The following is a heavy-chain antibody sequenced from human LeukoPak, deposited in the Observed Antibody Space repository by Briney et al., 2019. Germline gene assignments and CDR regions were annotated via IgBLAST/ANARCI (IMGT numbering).Heavy chain of an antibody. Sequence: GRSLRLSCAASGFTFSSYGMHWVRQAPGKGLEWVAVISYDGSNKYYADSVKGRFTISRDNSKNTLYLQMNSLRAEDTAVYYCAKDRGDYYGSGSYYSGAFDIWGQGTMVTVSS. V-gene: IGHV3-30*18. CDR2: ISYDGSNK. J-gene: IGHJ3*02. D-gene: IGHD3-10*01. CDR1: GFTFSSYG. CDR3: AKDRGDYYGSGSYYSGAFDI.